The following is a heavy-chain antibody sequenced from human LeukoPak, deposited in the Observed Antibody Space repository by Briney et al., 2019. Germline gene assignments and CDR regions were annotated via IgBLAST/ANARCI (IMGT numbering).Heavy chain of an antibody. Sequence: SQTLSLTCAISGDSVSRNDAAWNWIRQSPWRGLEWLGRTYYRSKWYNDYAESVKSRIIINPDTSKNQFSLQLNSVTPEDTAVYYRARGHSYYFGMDVWGQGTTVTVSS. CDR2: TYYRSKWYN. J-gene: IGHJ6*02. D-gene: IGHD2-21*01. V-gene: IGHV6-1*01. CDR1: GDSVSRNDAA. CDR3: ARGHSYYFGMDV.